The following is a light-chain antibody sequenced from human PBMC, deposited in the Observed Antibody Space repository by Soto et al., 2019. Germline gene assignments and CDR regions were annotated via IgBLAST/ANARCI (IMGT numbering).Light chain of an antibody. Sequence: EIVMTQSPATLSVSPGERATLSCRASQSVSSNLAWYQQKPGQAPRLLIYGASTRATGIPARFSGSGSGTEFTLTISSLQSEDFAVYYCQQYNNFQITFGQGTRLEIK. CDR3: QQYNNFQIT. CDR1: QSVSSN. V-gene: IGKV3D-15*01. CDR2: GAS. J-gene: IGKJ5*01.